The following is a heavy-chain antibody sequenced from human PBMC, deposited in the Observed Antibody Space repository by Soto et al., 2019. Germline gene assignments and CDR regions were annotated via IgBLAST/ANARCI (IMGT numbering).Heavy chain of an antibody. J-gene: IGHJ4*02. CDR3: ASNHCTNGVCYNRPSFDY. CDR1: GGTFSSDA. D-gene: IGHD2-8*01. CDR2: IIPIFGTA. Sequence: SVKVSCKASGGTFSSDAISWVRQAPGQGLEWMGGIIPIFGTANYAQKFQGRVTITADESTSTAYIELSSLRSEDTAVYYCASNHCTNGVCYNRPSFDYWGQGTLVTVSS. V-gene: IGHV1-69*13.